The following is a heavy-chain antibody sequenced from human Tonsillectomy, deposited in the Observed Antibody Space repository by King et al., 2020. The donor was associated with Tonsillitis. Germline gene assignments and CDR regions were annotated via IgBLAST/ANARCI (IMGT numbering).Heavy chain of an antibody. V-gene: IGHV3-21*01. D-gene: IGHD2-2*01. CDR2: ISSGSSYI. Sequence: EVQLVESGGGLVKPGGSLRLSCAASGFIFSSYTMNWVRQAPGKGLEWVSSISSGSSYIYSADSVKGRFTISRDNAKNSLYLQMNSLRAEDTAVYYCARAPGHTNFYGRDVWGQGTTVTVPS. J-gene: IGHJ6*02. CDR1: GFIFSSYT. CDR3: ARAPGHTNFYGRDV.